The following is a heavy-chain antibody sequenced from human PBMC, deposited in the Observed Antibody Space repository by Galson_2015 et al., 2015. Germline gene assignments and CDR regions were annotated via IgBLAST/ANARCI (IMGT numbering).Heavy chain of an antibody. J-gene: IGHJ3*02. Sequence: QSGAEVTKPGESLQISCKGSGYSSPGYWIGWVRQMPGEGLEWMGIIYPGDSDTRYSLSFQGQVTISDDKSISTAYLQWSSLKASYTAMYYCARVIVPAALDSFEIWGQGTMVTVSS. CDR2: IYPGDSDT. V-gene: IGHV5-51*01. D-gene: IGHD2-2*01. CDR1: GYSSPGYW. CDR3: ARVIVPAALDSFEI.